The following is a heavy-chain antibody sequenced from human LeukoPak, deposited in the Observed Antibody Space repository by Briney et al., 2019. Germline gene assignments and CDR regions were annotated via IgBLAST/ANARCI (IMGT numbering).Heavy chain of an antibody. V-gene: IGHV7-4-1*02. J-gene: IGHJ4*02. D-gene: IGHD3-22*01. CDR1: GYTFSTYT. CDR3: ARGNYDSSGYQTR. CDR2: INTNTGNP. Sequence: ASVKVSCKASGYTFSTYTMHWVRQAPGQGLEWMGWINTNTGNPTYAQGFTGRFVFSLDTSVSTAYLQISSLKAEDTAVYCCARGNYDSSGYQTRWGQGTLVTVSS.